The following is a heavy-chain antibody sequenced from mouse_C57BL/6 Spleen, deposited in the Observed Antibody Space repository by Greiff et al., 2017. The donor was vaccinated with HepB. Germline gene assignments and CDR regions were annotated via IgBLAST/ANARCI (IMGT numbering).Heavy chain of an antibody. CDR1: GYTFTDYY. CDR3: AREGGLWAFAD. J-gene: IGHJ3*01. CDR2: IYPGSGNT. D-gene: IGHD3-1*01. Sequence: QVQLQQSGAELVRPGASVKLSCKASGYTFTDYYINWVKQRPGQGLEWIARIYPGSGNTYYNEKFKGKATLTAEKSSSTAYMQLSSLTSEDSAVYFCAREGGLWAFADWGQGTLVTVSA. V-gene: IGHV1-76*01.